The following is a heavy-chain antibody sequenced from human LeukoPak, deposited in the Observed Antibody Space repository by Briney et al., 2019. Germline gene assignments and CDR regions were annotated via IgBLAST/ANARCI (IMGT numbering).Heavy chain of an antibody. Sequence: GGSLRLSCAVSGFTFSNYCMSWVRQARGKGREGVAHIRKDESEKYYVDSVTGRFTISRDNAKNSLYMQMRSLQAEDTAIYYCAREKIVGASKFEYWGQGTLVTVSS. J-gene: IGHJ4*02. V-gene: IGHV3-7*01. CDR2: IRKDESEK. CDR1: GFTFSNYC. D-gene: IGHD1-26*01. CDR3: AREKIVGASKFEY.